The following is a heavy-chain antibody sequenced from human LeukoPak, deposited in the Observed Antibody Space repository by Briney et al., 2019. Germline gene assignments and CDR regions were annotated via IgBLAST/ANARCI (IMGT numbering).Heavy chain of an antibody. CDR1: GYTFTSYD. CDR3: ARGAIFYGMDV. J-gene: IGHJ6*02. V-gene: IGHV1-8*01. Sequence: GASVKLSCKASGYTFTSYDVNWLRQSTGQQRGWRGWINPNIGNTGYAQKFQCRVTITTNTAITTTYMDFNSLRSEETAVYYFARGAIFYGMDVWGQGTTVTVSS. CDR2: INPNIGNT. D-gene: IGHD3-3*01.